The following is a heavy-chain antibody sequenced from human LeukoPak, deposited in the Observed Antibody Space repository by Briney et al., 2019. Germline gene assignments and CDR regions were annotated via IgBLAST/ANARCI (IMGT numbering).Heavy chain of an antibody. CDR1: GGSISSGDYY. V-gene: IGHV4-30-4*01. CDR3: ARAVVAGQAIDY. Sequence: SETLSLTCTVSGGSISSGDYYWSWIRQPPGKGLEWIGYIYYSGSTYYNPSLKSRVTISVDTSKNQFSLKLSSVTAADTAVYYCARAVVAGQAIDYWGQGTLVTVSS. J-gene: IGHJ4*02. D-gene: IGHD6-19*01. CDR2: IYYSGST.